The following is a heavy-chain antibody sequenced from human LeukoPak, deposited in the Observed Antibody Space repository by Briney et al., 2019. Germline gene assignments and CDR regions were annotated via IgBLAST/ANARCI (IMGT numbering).Heavy chain of an antibody. J-gene: IGHJ6*02. V-gene: IGHV1-69*04. CDR2: TFPVLGLA. Sequence: ASVKVSCKASGGTFSRYAISWVRQAPGKGLEWMGRTFPVLGLANSAQKFQGRVTITADKSTNSAHMELSSLRSEDTAVYYCARELFQPREDYSGSGSSYYYYYNMDVWGQGTTVTV. CDR1: GGTFSRYA. D-gene: IGHD3-10*01. CDR3: ARELFQPREDYSGSGSSYYYYYNMDV.